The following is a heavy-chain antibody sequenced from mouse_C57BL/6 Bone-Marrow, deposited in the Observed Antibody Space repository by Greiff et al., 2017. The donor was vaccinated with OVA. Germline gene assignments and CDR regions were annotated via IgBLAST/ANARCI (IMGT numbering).Heavy chain of an antibody. CDR3: ARDRVYYNYCDY. D-gene: IGHD2-1*01. J-gene: IGHJ2*01. CDR1: GYSITSGYD. Sequence: EVQLQESGPGMVKPSQSLSLTCTVPGYSITSGYDWHWIRHFPGNKLEWMGYISYSGSTNYNPSLKSRISITHDTSKNHFFLKLNSVTTEDTATYYCARDRVYYNYCDYWGQGTTLTVSS. V-gene: IGHV3-1*01. CDR2: ISYSGST.